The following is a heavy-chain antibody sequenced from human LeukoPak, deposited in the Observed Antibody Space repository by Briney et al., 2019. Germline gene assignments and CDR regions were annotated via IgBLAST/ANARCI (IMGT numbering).Heavy chain of an antibody. CDR1: GGSISSHY. CDR3: ARDSGNLRTIDAFDI. J-gene: IGHJ3*02. V-gene: IGHV4-59*11. CDR2: IYYSGTT. D-gene: IGHD4/OR15-4a*01. Sequence: PSETLSPTCTVSGGSISSHYWSWIRQPPGKGLGWIGYIYYSGTTNNNPPPKSRGFISVDTSKNQFSLKLSSVTAADTAVYYCARDSGNLRTIDAFDIWGQGTMVTVSS.